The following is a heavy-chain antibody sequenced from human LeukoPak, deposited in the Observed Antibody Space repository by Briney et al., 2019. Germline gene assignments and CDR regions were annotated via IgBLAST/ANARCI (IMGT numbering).Heavy chain of an antibody. CDR3: ARDLPLVY. Sequence: GGSLRLSCAASGFTFSSYGMHWVRQAPGKGLEWVAFIRYDGSNKYYADSVKGRFTISRDNAKNSLYLQMNSLRAEDTAVYYCARDLPLVYWGQGTLVTVSS. J-gene: IGHJ4*02. CDR1: GFTFSSYG. CDR2: IRYDGSNK. D-gene: IGHD6-6*01. V-gene: IGHV3-30*02.